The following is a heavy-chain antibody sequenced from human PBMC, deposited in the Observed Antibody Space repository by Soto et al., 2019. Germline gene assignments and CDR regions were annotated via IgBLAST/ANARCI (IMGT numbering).Heavy chain of an antibody. V-gene: IGHV1-2*04. J-gene: IGHJ6*02. D-gene: IGHD5-12*01. CDR1: GYTFTGYY. CDR3: ARDPDIVATIIYRGMDV. CDR2: INPNSGGT. Sequence: ASVKVSCKASGYTFTGYYMHWVRQAPGQGLEWMGWINPNSGGTNYAQKFQGWVTMTRDTSISTAYMELSRLRSDDTAVYYCARDPDIVATIIYRGMDVWGQGTTVTVSS.